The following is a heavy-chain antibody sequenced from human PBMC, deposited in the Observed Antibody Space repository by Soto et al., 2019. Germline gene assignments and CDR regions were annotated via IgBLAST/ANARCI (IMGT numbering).Heavy chain of an antibody. CDR1: GGSLSSTHW. CDR2: IYHTGST. Sequence: SETLSLTCAVSGGSLSSTHWWSWVRQPPRKGLEWIGDIYHTGSTNYNPSLKSRVTISVDKSNNQFSLILSSVTAADTAVYYCARDPYYYGSGDKGGFDPWGQGTLVTVSS. V-gene: IGHV4-4*02. D-gene: IGHD3-10*01. CDR3: ARDPYYYGSGDKGGFDP. J-gene: IGHJ5*02.